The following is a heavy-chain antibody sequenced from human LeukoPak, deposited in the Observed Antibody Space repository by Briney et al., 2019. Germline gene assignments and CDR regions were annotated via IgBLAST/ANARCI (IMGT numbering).Heavy chain of an antibody. V-gene: IGHV4-39*07. Sequence: SETLSLTCTVSGDSSSNSIYYWGWIRQPPGKGLEWIGTIDYSGSTYYNPSLKSRATISIDTSKNQFSLKLSSVTAADTAVYYCARENTLYRSGWFLDYGAQGTVVTVSS. D-gene: IGHD6-19*01. CDR3: ARENTLYRSGWFLDY. CDR1: GDSSSNSIYY. J-gene: IGHJ4*02. CDR2: IDYSGST.